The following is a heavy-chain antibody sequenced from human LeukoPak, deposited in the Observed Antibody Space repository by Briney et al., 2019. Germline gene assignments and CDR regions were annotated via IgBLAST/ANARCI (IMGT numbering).Heavy chain of an antibody. V-gene: IGHV3-23*01. CDR3: AGEFGVATFDS. CDR1: GFTFSSYA. D-gene: IGHD5-12*01. Sequence: GGSLRLSCAASGFTFSSYAMSWVRQAPGKGLEWVSAISGSGGSTYYADSVKGRFTISRDNSKNTLYLQTHSLRAEATAVYFFAGEFGVATFDSWGERNPGTLSS. J-gene: IGHJ4*02. CDR2: ISGSGGST.